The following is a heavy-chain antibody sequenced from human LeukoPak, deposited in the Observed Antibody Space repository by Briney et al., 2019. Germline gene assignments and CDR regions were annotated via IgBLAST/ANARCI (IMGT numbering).Heavy chain of an antibody. D-gene: IGHD2-21*02. V-gene: IGHV3-23*01. CDR3: ARGPAYCGGDCFDWNWFDP. CDR2: ISGSGGST. CDR1: GFTFSSYA. J-gene: IGHJ5*02. Sequence: PGGSLRLSCAASGFTFSSYAMSWVRQAPGKGLEWVSAISGSGGSTYYADSVKGQFTISRDNAKNSLYLQMNSLRAEDTAVYYCARGPAYCGGDCFDWNWFDPWGQGTLVAVSS.